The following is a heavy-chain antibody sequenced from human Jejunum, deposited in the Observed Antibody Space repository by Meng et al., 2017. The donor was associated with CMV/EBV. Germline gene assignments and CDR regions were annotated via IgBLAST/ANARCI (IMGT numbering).Heavy chain of an antibody. Sequence: QGQLQESGPGLGKPSQTLSLTCTVSGGSVSSGGYYWTWIRQHPGKGLEWFRHIYYSGSTFYNPSLKRRVIISIDTSKNQFSLNLRSVTAADTAVYYCARVSSGWDYFDYWGQGTLVTVSS. CDR2: IYYSGST. CDR1: GGSVSSGGYY. J-gene: IGHJ4*02. V-gene: IGHV4-31*03. CDR3: ARVSSGWDYFDY. D-gene: IGHD6-19*01.